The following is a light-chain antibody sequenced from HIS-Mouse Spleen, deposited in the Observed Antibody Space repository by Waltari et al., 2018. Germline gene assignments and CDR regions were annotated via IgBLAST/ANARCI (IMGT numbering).Light chain of an antibody. CDR3: QVWDSSSDHVV. CDR2: DDS. J-gene: IGLJ2*01. CDR1: NIGSKS. Sequence: SYVLTQPPSVSVAPGKTARITCGGNNIGSKSVHWYQQKPGQAPVLVGYDDSDRTSVIPERFSGSNSGHTATLTIIRVEAGDEADYYCQVWDSSSDHVVFGGGTKLTVL. V-gene: IGLV3-21*03.